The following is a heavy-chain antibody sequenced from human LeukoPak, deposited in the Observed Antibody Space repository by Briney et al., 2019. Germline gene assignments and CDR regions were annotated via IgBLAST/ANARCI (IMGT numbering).Heavy chain of an antibody. CDR3: ARATYTDYYDSSGYPGGYFDY. Sequence: GASVKVSCKASGGTFSSYAISWVRQAPGQGLEWMGGIIPIFGTANYAQKFQGRVTITADESTSTAYMELSSLRSEDTAVYYCARATYTDYYDSSGYPGGYFDYWGQGTLVTVSS. CDR2: IIPIFGTA. CDR1: GGTFSSYA. D-gene: IGHD3-22*01. V-gene: IGHV1-69*13. J-gene: IGHJ4*02.